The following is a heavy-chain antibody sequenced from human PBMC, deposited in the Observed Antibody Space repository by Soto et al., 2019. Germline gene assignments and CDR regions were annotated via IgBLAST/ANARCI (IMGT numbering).Heavy chain of an antibody. CDR2: IYYSGST. V-gene: IGHV4-39*01. D-gene: IGHD6-13*01. CDR3: ARQPRRIAAAVNYYYYGMDV. J-gene: IGHJ6*02. CDR1: GGSISSSSYY. Sequence: PSETLSLTCTVSGGSISSSSYYWGWIRQPPGKGLEWIGSIYYSGSTYYNPSLKSRVTISVDTSKNQFSLKLSSVTAADTAVYYCARQPRRIAAAVNYYYYGMDVWGQGTTVTVSS.